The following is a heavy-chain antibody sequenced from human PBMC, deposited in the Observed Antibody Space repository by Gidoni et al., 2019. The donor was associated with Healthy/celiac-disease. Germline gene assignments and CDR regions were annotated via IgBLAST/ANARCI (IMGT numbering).Heavy chain of an antibody. D-gene: IGHD3-16*01. V-gene: IGHV3-33*06. J-gene: IGHJ5*02. CDR3: AKTSEEGGWFDP. CDR2: IWYDGINK. CDR1: GFPFSNYG. Sequence: QVQLVESGGGLVQPGGSLRLSCEASGFPFSNYGMHCVRQAPGKGLEWVALIWYDGINKYYADSVKGRFTISRDNSKNTLYLQMSSLRAEDTAVYYCAKTSEEGGWFDPWGQGTLVTVSS.